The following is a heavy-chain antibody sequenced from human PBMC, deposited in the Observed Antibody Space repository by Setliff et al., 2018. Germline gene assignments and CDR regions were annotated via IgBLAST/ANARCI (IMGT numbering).Heavy chain of an antibody. Sequence: PSETLSLTWTVSGDSISSGDYFWSWIRQPPGKGLEWIAYIYHSGSAYYNPSLKSRVTMSVDTSKNQFSLHLTSVTAADTAVYYCAREVGTSTSSDAFDVWGQGMMVTVSS. D-gene: IGHD1-26*01. CDR3: AREVGTSTSSDAFDV. CDR2: IYHSGSA. CDR1: GDSISSGDYF. J-gene: IGHJ3*01. V-gene: IGHV4-30-4*08.